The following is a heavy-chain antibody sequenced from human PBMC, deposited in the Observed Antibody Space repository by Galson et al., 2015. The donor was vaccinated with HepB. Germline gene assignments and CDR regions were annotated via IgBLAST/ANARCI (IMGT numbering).Heavy chain of an antibody. CDR3: AAGRNCGGDCYPPIDY. J-gene: IGHJ4*02. CDR2: FDPEDGET. CDR1: AYTLTELA. V-gene: IGHV1-24*01. Sequence: SVKVSCKVSAYTLTELAMHWVRQAPGKRLEWMGGFDPEDGETVYAQKLQGRVTMTEGSSIDTAYMELSSLRSDDTAVYYCAAGRNCGGDCYPPIDYWGQGTLVSVSS. D-gene: IGHD2-21*02.